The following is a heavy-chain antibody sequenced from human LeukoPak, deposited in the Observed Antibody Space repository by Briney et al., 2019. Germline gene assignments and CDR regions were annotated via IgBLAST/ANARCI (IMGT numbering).Heavy chain of an antibody. Sequence: GGSLRLSCTASGFTFSTYNMNWVRQAPGKGLEWVSYISSSGSVIYYAASVRGRFTISRDNAKNSLSLQMNSLRDEDSAVYYCTRDLRSNYWGQGTLVTVAS. CDR3: TRDLRSNY. CDR2: ISSSGSVI. V-gene: IGHV3-48*02. J-gene: IGHJ4*02. CDR1: GFTFSTYN. D-gene: IGHD3/OR15-3a*01.